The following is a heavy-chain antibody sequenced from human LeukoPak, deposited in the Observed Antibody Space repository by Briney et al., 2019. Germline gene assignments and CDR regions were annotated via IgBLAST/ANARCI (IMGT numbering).Heavy chain of an antibody. J-gene: IGHJ4*02. CDR2: IISGTT. V-gene: IGHV3-23*01. Sequence: PGGSLRLSCEASGFTFSNYVMSWVRQGPGKGLEWVSGIISGTTYYADSLKGRFTISRDNSKNTVYLQMNSLRAEDTAVYYCAKMGRYGGTADLHWGQGTLVTVSS. D-gene: IGHD3-16*01. CDR3: AKMGRYGGTADLH. CDR1: GFTFSNYV.